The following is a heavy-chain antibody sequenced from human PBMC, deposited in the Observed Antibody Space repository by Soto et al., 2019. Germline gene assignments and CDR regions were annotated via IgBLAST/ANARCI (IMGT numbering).Heavy chain of an antibody. V-gene: IGHV4-59*01. CDR2: IYYSGIT. J-gene: IGHJ6*02. CDR1: GGSISSYY. CDR3: ARYKSNYYYGMDV. Sequence: QVQLQESGPGLVKPSETLSLTCTVSGGSISSYYWSWIRQPPGKGVEWIGYIYYSGITNYNPSLKSRVTISVDTSKNQFSLKLSSVTAADTAVYYCARYKSNYYYGMDVWGQGTTVTVSS. D-gene: IGHD1-20*01.